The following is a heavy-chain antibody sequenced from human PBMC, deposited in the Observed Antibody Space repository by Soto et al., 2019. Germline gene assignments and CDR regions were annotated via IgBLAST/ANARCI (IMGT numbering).Heavy chain of an antibody. D-gene: IGHD6-19*01. V-gene: IGHV3-30*18. CDR1: GFTFSSYG. CDR2: ISYDGSNK. CDR3: AKDLAVTGTAYYSNGMDV. Sequence: GGSLRLSCAASGFTFSSYGMHWVRQAPGKGLEWVAVISYDGSNKYYADSVKGRFTISRDNSKNTLYLQMNSLRAEDTAVYYCAKDLAVTGTAYYSNGMDVWGQGPTVTVSS. J-gene: IGHJ6*02.